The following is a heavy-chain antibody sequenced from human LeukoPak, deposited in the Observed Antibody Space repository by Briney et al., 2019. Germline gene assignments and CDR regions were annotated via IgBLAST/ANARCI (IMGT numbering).Heavy chain of an antibody. J-gene: IGHJ6*03. V-gene: IGHV3-23*01. D-gene: IGHD2-15*01. CDR2: ISGSGGST. CDR3: AKTLIGYYYMDV. Sequence: GGSLRPSCAASGFTFSSYAMSWVRPAPGKGLEWVSAISGSGGSTYYADSVKGRFTISRDNSKNTLYLQMNSLRAEDTAVYYCAKTLIGYYYMDVWGKGTTVTVSS. CDR1: GFTFSSYA.